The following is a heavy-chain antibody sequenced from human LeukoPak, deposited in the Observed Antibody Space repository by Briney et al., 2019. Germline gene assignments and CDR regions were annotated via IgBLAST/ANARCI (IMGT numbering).Heavy chain of an antibody. Sequence: PSETLSLTCGVYGGSFSGDYWSWVRQPPGKGLEWIGEINHSGSASYNPSLKSRVTISVDTSKIQFSLKLSSVTATDTAVYYCASRPPGEYYYGSGSYNWFDPWGQGTLVTVSS. D-gene: IGHD3-10*01. CDR2: INHSGSA. V-gene: IGHV4-34*01. J-gene: IGHJ5*02. CDR3: ASRPPGEYYYGSGSYNWFDP. CDR1: GGSFSGDY.